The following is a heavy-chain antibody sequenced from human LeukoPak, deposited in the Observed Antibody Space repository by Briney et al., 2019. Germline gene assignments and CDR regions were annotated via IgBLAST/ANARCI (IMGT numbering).Heavy chain of an antibody. CDR1: GGSFSGYY. V-gene: IGHV4-34*01. J-gene: IGHJ5*02. CDR2: INHSGST. CDR3: ARGRYSSGWYIARWFDP. Sequence: SETLSLTCAVYGGSFSGYYWSWIRQPPGKGLEWIGEINHSGSTNYNPSLKSRVTISVDTSENQFSLKLSSVTAADTAVYYCARGRYSSGWYIARWFDPWGQGTLVTVSS. D-gene: IGHD6-19*01.